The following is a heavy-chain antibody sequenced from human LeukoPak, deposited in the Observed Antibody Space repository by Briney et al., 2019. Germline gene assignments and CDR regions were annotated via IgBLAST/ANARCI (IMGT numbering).Heavy chain of an antibody. CDR3: AKSSGSYFKYIDY. V-gene: IGHV3-23*01. J-gene: IGHJ4*02. CDR1: GFTFSSYG. Sequence: PGGTLRLSCAASGFTFSSYGMSWVRQAPGKGLEWVSAISGSGGSTYYADSVKGRFTISRDNSKNTLYLQMNSLRAEDTALYYCAKSSGSYFKYIDYWGQGTLVTVSS. D-gene: IGHD1-26*01. CDR2: ISGSGGST.